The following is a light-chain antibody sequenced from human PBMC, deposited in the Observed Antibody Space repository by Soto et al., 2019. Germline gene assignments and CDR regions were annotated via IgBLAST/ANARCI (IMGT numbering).Light chain of an antibody. CDR2: GAS. Sequence: EIVMTQSPATLSVSPGERATLSCRASQSVSSNLAWYQQKPGQAPRLLIYGASTRATGIPARFSGSGSGKEYTFTISSLQTEDFAVYYCQQYNNWPQTFGQGTKVEIK. CDR3: QQYNNWPQT. CDR1: QSVSSN. J-gene: IGKJ1*01. V-gene: IGKV3-15*01.